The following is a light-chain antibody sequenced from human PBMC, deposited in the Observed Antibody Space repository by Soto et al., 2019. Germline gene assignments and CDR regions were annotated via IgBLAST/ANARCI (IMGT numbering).Light chain of an antibody. CDR1: QSVLYSSNNKNY. J-gene: IGKJ2*01. CDR2: WAS. Sequence: DIVMTQSPDSLAVSLGERATINCKSSQSVLYSSNNKNYLAWYQQRPGQPPKLLIYWASTRGSGVPDRFSGSGSGTDFTLSITSLQAEDVAVYYCQQYESTPPTFGQGTKLEIE. V-gene: IGKV4-1*01. CDR3: QQYESTPPT.